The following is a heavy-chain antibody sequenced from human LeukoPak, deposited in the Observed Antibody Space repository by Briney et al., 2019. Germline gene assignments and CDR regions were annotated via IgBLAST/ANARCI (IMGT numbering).Heavy chain of an antibody. Sequence: SGGSLRLSCAASGFTFSSYAMHWVRQAPGKGLEWVSIISGSGTVTYYADSVKGRFTISRDNSKNTLYLQMNSLRAEDTAVYYCAKTSVGEGRIIGSGYFDNWGQGTLVTVSS. V-gene: IGHV3-23*01. CDR1: GFTFSSYA. CDR3: AKTSVGEGRIIGSGYFDN. CDR2: ISGSGTVT. D-gene: IGHD2-15*01. J-gene: IGHJ4*02.